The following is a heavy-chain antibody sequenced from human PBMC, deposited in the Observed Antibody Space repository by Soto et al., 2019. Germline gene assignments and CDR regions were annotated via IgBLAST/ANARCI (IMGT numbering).Heavy chain of an antibody. D-gene: IGHD6-19*01. Sequence: EVQLLESGGGLVQPGGSLRLSCAASGFTFSSYAMNWVRQAPGKGLEWVSVISGSGDSTYYADSVKGRFTISRDNSKNTLYLQMNSLRAEDTAVYYYARRASGRFFDYWGQGTLVTVSS. CDR3: ARRASGRFFDY. CDR2: ISGSGDST. J-gene: IGHJ4*02. V-gene: IGHV3-23*01. CDR1: GFTFSSYA.